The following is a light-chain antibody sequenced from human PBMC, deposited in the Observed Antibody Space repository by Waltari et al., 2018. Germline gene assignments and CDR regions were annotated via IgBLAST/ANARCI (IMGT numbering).Light chain of an antibody. CDR3: TTWDDSLSGPV. CDR2: RNN. Sequence: QSVLTQPPSASGTPGQRVTISCSGSSSNIGSNYVYWYQQLPGPAPKLLIYRNNQRPSGVPDRFSASKSGTSASLAISGLRSEDEADYYCTTWDDSLSGPVFGGGTKLTVL. J-gene: IGLJ2*01. CDR1: SSNIGSNY. V-gene: IGLV1-47*01.